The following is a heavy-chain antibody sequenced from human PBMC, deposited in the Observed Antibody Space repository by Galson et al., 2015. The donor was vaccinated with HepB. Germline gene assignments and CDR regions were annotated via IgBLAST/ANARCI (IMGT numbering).Heavy chain of an antibody. CDR3: ARNAQDGSSDYFDY. CDR1: GLTVRSNY. J-gene: IGHJ4*02. D-gene: IGHD1-14*01. V-gene: IGHV3-66*01. CDR2: IYSGGST. Sequence: SLRLSCAASGLTVRSNYTSWVRQAPGKGLEWVSVIYSGGSTFYADSVKGRFAISRDSSKNTLYLQVNSLRAEDTAVYYCARNAQDGSSDYFDYWGQGTLVTVSS.